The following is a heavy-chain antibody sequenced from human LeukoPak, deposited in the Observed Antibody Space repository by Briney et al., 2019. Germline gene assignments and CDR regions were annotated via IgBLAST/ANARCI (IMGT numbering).Heavy chain of an antibody. V-gene: IGHV3-21*01. D-gene: IGHD1-26*01. Sequence: PGGSLRLSCAASGFTFSAYSMNWVRQAPGKGLEWVSSISTSSSYIYYVDSVKGRFTISRDNARSSLYLQMNSLRAEDTAVYYCARAPLSGSYLINWFDPWGQGTLVTVSS. CDR1: GFTFSAYS. CDR3: ARAPLSGSYLINWFDP. J-gene: IGHJ5*02. CDR2: ISTSSSYI.